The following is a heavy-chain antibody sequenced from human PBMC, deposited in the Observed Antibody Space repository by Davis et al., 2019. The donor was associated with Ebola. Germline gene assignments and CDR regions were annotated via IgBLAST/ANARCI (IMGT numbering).Heavy chain of an antibody. V-gene: IGHV3-23*01. CDR1: GFTFSSSA. J-gene: IGHJ4*02. Sequence: GGSLRLSCAASGFTFSSSAMSWGRQAPGKGLEWVSAISGSGGSTYYADSVKGRFTISRDNAKNSLYLQMNSLTAEDTALYYCAKDIGALPYSSPFDYWGQGTLVTVSS. CDR2: ISGSGGST. CDR3: AKDIGALPYSSPFDY. D-gene: IGHD3-22*01.